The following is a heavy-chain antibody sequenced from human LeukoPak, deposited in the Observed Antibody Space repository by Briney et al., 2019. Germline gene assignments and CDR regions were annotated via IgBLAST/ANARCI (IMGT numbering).Heavy chain of an antibody. Sequence: GGSLRLSCAASGFTFSSYGMTWLRQAPGKGLEWVSSISSSSSYIYYADSVKGRFTISRDNAKNSLYLQMNSLRAEDTAVYYCARVFVYYGMDVWGQGTTVTVSS. J-gene: IGHJ6*02. CDR3: ARVFVYYGMDV. V-gene: IGHV3-21*01. CDR2: ISSSSSYI. D-gene: IGHD3-16*02. CDR1: GFTFSSYG.